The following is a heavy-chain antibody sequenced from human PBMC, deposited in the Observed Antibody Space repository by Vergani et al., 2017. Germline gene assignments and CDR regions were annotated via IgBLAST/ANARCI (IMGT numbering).Heavy chain of an antibody. Sequence: QVHLQQRGAGVLKPSETLSLTCGVIGGSLSGYFWSGIRQSPGRGLEWIGEITAIGSAKYSPSATSRVTMSVDTSRGEFTLTVTSVTAADTGLYFCASRRPRLNLGSKSNAGTFDSWGQGTLVTVSS. CDR2: ITAIGSA. CDR1: GGSLSGYF. CDR3: ASRRPRLNLGSKSNAGTFDS. D-gene: IGHD3-10*01. V-gene: IGHV4-34*02. J-gene: IGHJ4*02.